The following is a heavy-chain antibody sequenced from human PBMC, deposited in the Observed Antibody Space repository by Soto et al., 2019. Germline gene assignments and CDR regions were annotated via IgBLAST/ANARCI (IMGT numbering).Heavy chain of an antibody. CDR2: IIPIFGTA. D-gene: IGHD5-18*01. V-gene: IGHV1-69*01. Sequence: QVQLVQSGAEVQKPGSSVKVSCKASGGTFSSYAISWVRQAPGQGLEWMGGIIPIFGTAHYAQKFQGRVTITADESTSTAYMELSSLRSEDTAVYYCATSRGGKRGYSYGPDYWGQGTLVTVSS. CDR3: ATSRGGKRGYSYGPDY. CDR1: GGTFSSYA. J-gene: IGHJ4*02.